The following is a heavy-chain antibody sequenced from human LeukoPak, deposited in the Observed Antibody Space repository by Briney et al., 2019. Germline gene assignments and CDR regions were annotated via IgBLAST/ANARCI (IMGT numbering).Heavy chain of an antibody. CDR2: ISYDGSNK. J-gene: IGHJ3*02. Sequence: PGGSLRLSCAASGFTFSSYGMHWVRQAPGKGLEWVAVISYDGSNKYYADSVKGRFTVSRDNSKNTLDLQMSSLRAEDTAVYHCAREQYGSDDALDIWGQGTLVTVSS. V-gene: IGHV3-30*03. D-gene: IGHD3-10*01. CDR1: GFTFSSYG. CDR3: AREQYGSDDALDI.